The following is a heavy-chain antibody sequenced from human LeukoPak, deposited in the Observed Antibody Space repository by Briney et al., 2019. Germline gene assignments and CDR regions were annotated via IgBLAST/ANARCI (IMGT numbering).Heavy chain of an antibody. CDR1: GYSISSGYY. CDR2: IYHSGST. V-gene: IGHV4-38-2*02. J-gene: IGHJ4*02. CDR3: ARTGLGAARPFDY. Sequence: SETLSLTCTVSGYSISSGYYWGWIRQPPGKGLEWIGSIYHSGSTYYNPSLKSRVTISVDTSKNQFSLKLSSVTAADTAVYYCARTGLGAARPFDYWGQGTLVTVSS. D-gene: IGHD6-6*01.